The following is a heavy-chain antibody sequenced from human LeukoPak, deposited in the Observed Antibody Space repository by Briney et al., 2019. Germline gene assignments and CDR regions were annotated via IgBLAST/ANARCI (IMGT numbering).Heavy chain of an antibody. CDR1: GGSFSGYY. J-gene: IGHJ6*03. V-gene: IGHV4-34*01. CDR2: INHSGST. CDR3: ARHSFGYSSSSYYYMDV. Sequence: SETLSLTCAVYGGSFSGYYWSWIRQPPGKGLEWIGEINHSGSTTYNPSLKSRVTISVDTSKNQFSLHLSSVTAADTAVYYCARHSFGYSSSSYYYMDVWGKGTAVTISS. D-gene: IGHD5-18*01.